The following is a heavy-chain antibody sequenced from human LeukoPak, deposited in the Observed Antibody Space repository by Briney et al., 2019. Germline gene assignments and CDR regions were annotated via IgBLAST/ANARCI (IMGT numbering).Heavy chain of an antibody. V-gene: IGHV3-23*01. Sequence: GGSLRLSCAASGLTFSSYAMNWVRQAPGKGLEWVSTISYSGGSTYYVDSVKGRFTISRDNSENTLYLQLNSLRAEDTAVYYCAKAASGSYLYYFDYWGQGTLVSVSS. D-gene: IGHD1-26*01. J-gene: IGHJ4*02. CDR2: ISYSGGST. CDR1: GLTFSSYA. CDR3: AKAASGSYLYYFDY.